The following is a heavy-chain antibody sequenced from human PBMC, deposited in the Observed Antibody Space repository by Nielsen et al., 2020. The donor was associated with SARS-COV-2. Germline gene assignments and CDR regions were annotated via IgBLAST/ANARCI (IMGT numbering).Heavy chain of an antibody. J-gene: IGHJ4*02. CDR3: AREGDYGEHNFDY. V-gene: IGHV3-33*01. CDR1: GFTFSSYG. D-gene: IGHD4-17*01. Sequence: GESLKISCAASGFTFSSYGMHWVRQAPGKGLEWVAVIWYDGSNKYYADSVKGRFTISRDNSKNTLYLQMNSLRAEDTAVYYCAREGDYGEHNFDYWGQGTLVTVSS. CDR2: IWYDGSNK.